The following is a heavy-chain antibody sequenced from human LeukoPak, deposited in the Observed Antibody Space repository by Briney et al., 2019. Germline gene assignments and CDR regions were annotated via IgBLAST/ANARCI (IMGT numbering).Heavy chain of an antibody. CDR1: GFTFSSYS. CDR3: ARLHYSGYPIDY. J-gene: IGHJ4*02. CDR2: ISSSSSYI. D-gene: IGHD5-12*01. V-gene: IGHV3-21*01. Sequence: GGSLRLSCAPSGFTFSSYSMNWVRQAPGKGLEWVSSISSSSSYIYYADSVKGRFTISRDNAKNSLYLQMNSLGAEDTAVYYCARLHYSGYPIDYWGQGTLVTVSS.